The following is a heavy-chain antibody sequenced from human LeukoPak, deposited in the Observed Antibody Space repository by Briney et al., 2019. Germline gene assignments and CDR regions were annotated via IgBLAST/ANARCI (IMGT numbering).Heavy chain of an antibody. CDR3: ARDRLYAFDI. CDR1: GFTFSSYS. Sequence: PGGSLRLSCAASGFTFSSYSMNWVRQAPGKGLEWVSYISSNYIYYADSVKGRFTIFKDNDKNSLYLQMNGLRDEDTAVYYCARDRLYAFDIWGQGTMVTVSS. J-gene: IGHJ3*02. D-gene: IGHD5-12*01. V-gene: IGHV3-48*02. CDR2: ISSNYI.